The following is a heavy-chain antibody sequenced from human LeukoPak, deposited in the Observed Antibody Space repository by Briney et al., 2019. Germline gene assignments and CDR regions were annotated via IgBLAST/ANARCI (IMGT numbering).Heavy chain of an antibody. CDR1: GYTFTSYG. J-gene: IGHJ5*02. CDR3: ARRYYYGSGTLNWFDP. V-gene: IGHV1-18*01. D-gene: IGHD3-10*01. CDR2: ISAYNGNT. Sequence: ALVKVSCKASGYTFTSYGISRVRQAPGQGLERMGWISAYNGNTNYAQKLQGRVTMTTDTSTSTAYMELRSLRSDDTAVYYCARRYYYGSGTLNWFDPWGQGTLVTVSS.